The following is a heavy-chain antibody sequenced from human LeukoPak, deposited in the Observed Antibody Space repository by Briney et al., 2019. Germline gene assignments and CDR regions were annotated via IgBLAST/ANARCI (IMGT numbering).Heavy chain of an antibody. Sequence: GGSERLSCAASGFTFDDYGMSWVRQAPGKGLEWVSGINGNGGSTGYADSVKGRFTISRDNAKNSLYLQLHRLRAEDTALYYCARWGDRRREASDIRGSGKLVTVSS. V-gene: IGHV3-20*04. CDR1: GFTFDDYG. J-gene: IGHJ3*02. D-gene: IGHD3-16*01. CDR3: ARWGDRRREASDI. CDR2: INGNGGST.